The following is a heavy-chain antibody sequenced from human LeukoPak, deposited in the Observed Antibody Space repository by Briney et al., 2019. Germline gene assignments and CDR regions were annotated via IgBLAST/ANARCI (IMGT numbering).Heavy chain of an antibody. V-gene: IGHV3-21*01. CDR3: ARDSYSATN. Sequence: GGSLRLSCAASGFTFSSYSMNWVRQAPGKGLEWVSSISSSSGYIYYADSVKGRFTISRDNAKNSLFLQMNSLRAEDTAVYYCARDSYSATNWGQGTLVTVSS. J-gene: IGHJ4*02. D-gene: IGHD5-12*01. CDR1: GFTFSSYS. CDR2: ISSSSGYI.